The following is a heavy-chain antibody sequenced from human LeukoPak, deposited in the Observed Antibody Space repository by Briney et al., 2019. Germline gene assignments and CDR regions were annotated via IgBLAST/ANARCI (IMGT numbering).Heavy chain of an antibody. CDR3: ANLDLAAMVRGVPKFDP. CDR2: ISGSGGST. J-gene: IGHJ5*02. V-gene: IGHV3-23*01. Sequence: GGSLRLSCAASGFTFSSYGMSWVRQAPGKGLEWVSAISGSGGSTYYADSVKGRFTISRDNSKNTLYLQMNSLRAEDTVVYYCANLDLAAMVRGVPKFDPWGQGTLVTVSS. CDR1: GFTFSSYG. D-gene: IGHD3-10*01.